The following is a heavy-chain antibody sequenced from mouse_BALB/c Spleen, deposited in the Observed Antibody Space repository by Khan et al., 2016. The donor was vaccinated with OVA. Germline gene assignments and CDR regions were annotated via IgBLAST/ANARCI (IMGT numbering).Heavy chain of an antibody. CDR3: ARTGYYYFDY. CDR2: ISSDSSTI. Sequence: EGELVESGGGLVQPGGSRKLSCAASGFTFSGFGMHWVRQAPEKGLEWVAFISSDSSTIYYADTVKGRFTISRDNPKKTLFLQMTSLRSEDTALYFCARTGYYYFDYWGQGTTLTVSS. D-gene: IGHD2-3*01. J-gene: IGHJ2*01. CDR1: GFTFSGFG. V-gene: IGHV5-17*02.